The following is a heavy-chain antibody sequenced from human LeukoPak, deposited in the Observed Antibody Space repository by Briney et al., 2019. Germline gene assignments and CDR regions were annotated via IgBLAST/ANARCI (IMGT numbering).Heavy chain of an antibody. CDR2: IIPIFGTA. J-gene: IGHJ6*04. V-gene: IGHV1-69*06. D-gene: IGHD3-9*01. Sequence: ASVKVSCKASGGTFSSYAISWVRQAPGQGLEWMGGIIPIFGTANYAQKFQGRVTITADKSTSTAYMELSSLRSEDTAVYYSARYSPITIFWPSYYYGMDVWGKGTTVTVSS. CDR1: GGTFSSYA. CDR3: ARYSPITIFWPSYYYGMDV.